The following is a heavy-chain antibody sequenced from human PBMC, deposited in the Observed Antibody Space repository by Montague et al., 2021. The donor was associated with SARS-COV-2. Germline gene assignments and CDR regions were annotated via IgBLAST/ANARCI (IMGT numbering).Heavy chain of an antibody. Sequence: SLRLSCAASGFTFSRHEVNWVRQAPGKGLEWVSYITSVGGIIYYADFVEGRFTISRDNAKNSLYLHMNSLRVGDTAVYYCATLARGLFDHGMDVWGQGTAVTVSS. CDR1: GFTFSRHE. V-gene: IGHV3-48*03. D-gene: IGHD3-10*01. J-gene: IGHJ6*02. CDR2: ITSVGGII. CDR3: ATLARGLFDHGMDV.